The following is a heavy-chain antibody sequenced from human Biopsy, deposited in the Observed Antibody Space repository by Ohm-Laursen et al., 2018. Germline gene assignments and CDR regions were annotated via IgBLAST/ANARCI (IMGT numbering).Heavy chain of an antibody. CDR1: DVSISTYY. J-gene: IGHJ3*01. Sequence: GTLSLTCTVSDVSISTYYWSWIRQSPGRGLKWIAHIYYNGDTDYNPSLKSRVTISLDAPKNQFSLKMSAVTAADTAIYYCAREAIGVATTFDLWGQGTMVAVSS. V-gene: IGHV4-59*01. CDR3: AREAIGVATTFDL. D-gene: IGHD5-12*01. CDR2: IYYNGDT.